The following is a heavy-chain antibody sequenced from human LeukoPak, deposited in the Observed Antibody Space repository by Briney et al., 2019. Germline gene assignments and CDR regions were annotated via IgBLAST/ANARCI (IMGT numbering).Heavy chain of an antibody. CDR1: GASTSAYY. V-gene: IGHV4-59*01. D-gene: IGHD1-26*01. Sequence: PSETLSLTCTVPGASTSAYYWSWIRQPPGKGLEWIGYSYSGGNANYNPSLKSRVTISIDTSENQFSLRLTSVTAADTAVYFCAHSKRGGGYYINAFAVWGQGALVTISS. J-gene: IGHJ3*01. CDR2: SYSGGNA. CDR3: AHSKRGGGYYINAFAV.